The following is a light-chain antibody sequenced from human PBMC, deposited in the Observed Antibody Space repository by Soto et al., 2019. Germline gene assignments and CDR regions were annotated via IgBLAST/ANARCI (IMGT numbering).Light chain of an antibody. CDR1: QSISSW. CDR3: QQYNSYSWT. Sequence: DFQMTQSPSTLSASVGDRVTITCRASQSISSWLAWYQQEPGKAPKLLIYDASSLESGVPSRFSGSGSGTEFTLTISSLQPDDFATYYCQQYNSYSWTFGQGTKVDIK. CDR2: DAS. V-gene: IGKV1-5*01. J-gene: IGKJ1*01.